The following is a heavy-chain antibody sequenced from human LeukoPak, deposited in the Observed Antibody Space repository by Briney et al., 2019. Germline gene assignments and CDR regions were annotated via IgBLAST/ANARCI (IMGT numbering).Heavy chain of an antibody. D-gene: IGHD6-19*01. CDR2: ISAYNGNT. CDR1: GYTFTSYG. J-gene: IGHJ4*02. CDR3: AREDNLGSGSSPIDY. Sequence: ASVKVSCKASGYTFTSYGISWVRQAPGQGLEWMGWISAYNGNTNYAQKLQGRVTMTTDTSTSTAYMELSRLRSDDTAVYYCAREDNLGSGSSPIDYWGQGTLVTVSS. V-gene: IGHV1-18*01.